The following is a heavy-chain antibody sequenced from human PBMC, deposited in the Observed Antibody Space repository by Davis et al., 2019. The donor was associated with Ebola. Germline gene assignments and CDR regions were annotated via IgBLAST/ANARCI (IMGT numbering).Heavy chain of an antibody. CDR3: ASRRLHTSMVNPLDY. J-gene: IGHJ4*02. Sequence: ASVKVSCKASGGTFSSYAISWVRQAPGQGLEWMGRINPNSGGTDYAQTFQGRVTMTRDTSISTAYMELSGLRSDDTAVYYCASRRLHTSMVNPLDYWGQGTLVIVSS. CDR1: GGTFSSYA. D-gene: IGHD5-18*01. V-gene: IGHV1-2*06. CDR2: INPNSGGT.